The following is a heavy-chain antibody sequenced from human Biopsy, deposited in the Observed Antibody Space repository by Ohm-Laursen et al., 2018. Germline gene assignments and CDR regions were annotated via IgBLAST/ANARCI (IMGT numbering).Heavy chain of an antibody. Sequence: GTLSLTCTVSGGSVSSGSYYWGWIRQPPGKGLEWIGYIYYSGSTNYNPSLKSRVTISVDTSRNQFSLKLSSVTAADTAVYYCAGRPWPNAFDIWGQGTMVTVSS. CDR3: AGRPWPNAFDI. J-gene: IGHJ3*02. CDR1: GGSVSSGSYY. D-gene: IGHD5-12*01. V-gene: IGHV4-61*01. CDR2: IYYSGST.